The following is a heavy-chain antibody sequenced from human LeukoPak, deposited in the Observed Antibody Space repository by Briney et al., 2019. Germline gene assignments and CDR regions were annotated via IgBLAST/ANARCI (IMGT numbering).Heavy chain of an antibody. CDR2: IYPGDSDT. CDR3: ARRYCSSTSCYFDY. J-gene: IGHJ4*02. V-gene: IGHV5-51*01. CDR1: GYTFSSYW. D-gene: IGHD2-2*01. Sequence: GESLKISCKGSGYTFSSYWIGWVRQMPGKGLEWMGIIYPGDSDTRYSPSFQGQVTISADKSISTAYLQWSSLKASDTAMYYCARRYCSSTSCYFDYWGQGTLVTVSS.